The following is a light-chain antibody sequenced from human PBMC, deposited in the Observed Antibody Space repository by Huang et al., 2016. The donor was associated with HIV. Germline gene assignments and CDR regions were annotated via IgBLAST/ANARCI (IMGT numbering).Light chain of an antibody. V-gene: IGKV3-11*01. Sequence: EVVLTHSPATLSLSPGEIATLSCRASQSVSSHLGWYQQKYGQAPRLLIYDASNRATGIPARFSGSGSGTDFTLTISSLEPEDFTVYYCQHRSNWPLTFGGGTKVEI. CDR2: DAS. CDR1: QSVSSH. CDR3: QHRSNWPLT. J-gene: IGKJ4*01.